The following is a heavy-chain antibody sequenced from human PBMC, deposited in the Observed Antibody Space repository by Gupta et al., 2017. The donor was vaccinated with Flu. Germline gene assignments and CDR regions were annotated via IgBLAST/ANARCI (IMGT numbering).Heavy chain of an antibody. J-gene: IGHJ4*02. CDR2: ISSRGVT. CDR3: ARGHWAN. CDR1: GFTLSSYD. D-gene: IGHD3-16*01. V-gene: IGHV3-48*03. Sequence: EVQLVESGGGLVQPGGSLRLFCDASGFTLSSYDMSWVRQAPGRGLEWVSFISSRGVTYYGDPVRGRFTISRDNAKNSLYLQMSGLRDEDTAVYYCARGHWANWGQGTLVTVSS.